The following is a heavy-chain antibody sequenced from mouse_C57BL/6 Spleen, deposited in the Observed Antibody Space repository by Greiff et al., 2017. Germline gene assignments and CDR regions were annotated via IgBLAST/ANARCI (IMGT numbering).Heavy chain of an antibody. Sequence: VQLQQPGAELVKPGASVKMSCKASGYTFTSYWITWVKQRPGQGLEWIGDIYPGSGSTNYNEKFKSKATLTVDTSSSTAYMQLSSLTSEDSAVYYCARRDDYDDAMDYWGQGTSVTVSS. CDR1: GYTFTSYW. V-gene: IGHV1-55*01. J-gene: IGHJ4*01. D-gene: IGHD2-4*01. CDR3: ARRDDYDDAMDY. CDR2: IYPGSGST.